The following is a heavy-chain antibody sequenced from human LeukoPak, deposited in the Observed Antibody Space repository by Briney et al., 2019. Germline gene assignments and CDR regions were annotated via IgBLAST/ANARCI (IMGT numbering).Heavy chain of an antibody. V-gene: IGHV3-23*01. Sequence: GGSLRLSCAASGFTFSSYAMSWVRQAPGKGLEWASAISGSGGSTYYADSVKGRFTISRDNSKNTLYLQMNSLRAEDTAVYYCAKDTYYYYDSSGSLDYWGQGTLVTVSS. CDR2: ISGSGGST. CDR3: AKDTYYYYDSSGSLDY. D-gene: IGHD3-22*01. CDR1: GFTFSSYA. J-gene: IGHJ4*02.